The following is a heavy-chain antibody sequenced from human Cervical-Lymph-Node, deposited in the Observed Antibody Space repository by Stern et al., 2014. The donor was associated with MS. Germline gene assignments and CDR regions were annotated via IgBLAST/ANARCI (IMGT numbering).Heavy chain of an antibody. CDR1: GFTFSTYW. CDR3: ARSDSGKYDY. CDR2: INGDGTNT. D-gene: IGHD3-10*01. V-gene: IGHV3-74*02. Sequence: EVQLEESGGDLVQPGGSLRLSCAASGFTFSTYWMQWVRQASGKGLMYVSRINGDGTNTNYADSVKGRFTISRDNARNTLYLQMNSLRAEDTALYYCARSDSGKYDYWGQGTLVTVSS. J-gene: IGHJ4*02.